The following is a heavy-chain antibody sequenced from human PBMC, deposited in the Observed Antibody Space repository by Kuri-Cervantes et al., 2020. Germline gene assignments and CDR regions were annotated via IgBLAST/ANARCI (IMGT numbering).Heavy chain of an antibody. CDR1: GFTFSSYG. CDR3: ARFGYSGYDLDC. Sequence: GESLKISCAASGFTFSSYGMHWVRQAPGKGLEWVGNIKQDGSEKYYVDSVKGRFTISRDNAKNSLYLQMNSLRAEDTAVYYCARFGYSGYDLDCWGQGTLVTVSS. J-gene: IGHJ4*02. D-gene: IGHD5-12*01. CDR2: IKQDGSEK. V-gene: IGHV3-7*01.